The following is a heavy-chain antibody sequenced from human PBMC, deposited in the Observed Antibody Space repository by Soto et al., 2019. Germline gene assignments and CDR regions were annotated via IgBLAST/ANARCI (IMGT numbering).Heavy chain of an antibody. CDR1: GLTFSDYC. D-gene: IGHD7-27*01. V-gene: IGHV3-11*01. CDR3: ARCPETGDRFYDY. J-gene: IGHJ4*02. Sequence: QVQLVESGGGLVKPGGSLRLSCAASGLTFSDYCMSWIRQTPGKGLEWVSYISSSGTTIYYPDSVNGRFTISRDNAKNSLYLQMNSLRAEDTAVYYCARCPETGDRFYDYWGQGTLVTVSS. CDR2: ISSSGTTI.